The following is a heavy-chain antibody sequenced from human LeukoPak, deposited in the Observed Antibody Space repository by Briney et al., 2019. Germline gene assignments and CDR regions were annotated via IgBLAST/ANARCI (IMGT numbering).Heavy chain of an antibody. J-gene: IGHJ5*02. CDR1: GFTFSSYG. D-gene: IGHD6-13*01. Sequence: PGGSLRLSCAASGFTFSSYGMHWVRQAPGKGLEWVAVISYDGSYKYYADSVKGRFTISRDNSKNTLYLQMNSLRAEDTAVYYCAKDVYSIWFDPWGQGTLVTVSS. CDR3: AKDVYSIWFDP. CDR2: ISYDGSYK. V-gene: IGHV3-30*18.